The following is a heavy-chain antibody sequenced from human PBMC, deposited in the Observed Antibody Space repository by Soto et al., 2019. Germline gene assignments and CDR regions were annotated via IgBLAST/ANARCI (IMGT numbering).Heavy chain of an antibody. CDR2: IIPIFGTA. D-gene: IGHD3-3*01. CDR3: ARFSIFGVVTYYYYYYGMDV. CDR1: GGTFSSYA. V-gene: IGHV1-69*01. J-gene: IGHJ6*02. Sequence: QVQLVQSRAEVKKPGSSVKVSCKASGGTFSSYAISWVRQAPGQGLEWMGGIIPIFGTANYAQKFQGRVTITADESTSTAYMELSSLRSEDTAVYYCARFSIFGVVTYYYYYYGMDVWGQGTTVTVSS.